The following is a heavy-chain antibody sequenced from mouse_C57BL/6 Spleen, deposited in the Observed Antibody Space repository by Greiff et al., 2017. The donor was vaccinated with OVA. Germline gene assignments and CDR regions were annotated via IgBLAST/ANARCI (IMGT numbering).Heavy chain of an antibody. Sequence: QVQLKQPGAELVRPGSSVKLSCKASGYTFTSYWMHWVKQRPIQGLEWIGNIDPSDSETHYNQKFKDKATLTVDKSSSTAYMQLSSLTSEDSAVYYCARWGFTTDYWGQGTTITVSS. D-gene: IGHD2-12*01. CDR1: GYTFTSYW. CDR3: ARWGFTTDY. CDR2: IDPSDSET. J-gene: IGHJ2*01. V-gene: IGHV1-52*01.